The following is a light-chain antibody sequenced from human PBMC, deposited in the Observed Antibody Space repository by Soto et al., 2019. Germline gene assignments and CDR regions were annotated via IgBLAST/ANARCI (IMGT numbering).Light chain of an antibody. J-gene: IGKJ4*01. V-gene: IGKV3-20*01. CDR3: QQYGDSVHT. Sequence: EIVLTQSPGTLSLSPGERATFSCRAGQSISSNFLAWYQQKSGQTPRLLICGASTRASGIPDRFSGSGSGTDFTLTISRLEPEDFAVYYCQQYGDSVHTFGGGTKVEIK. CDR2: GAS. CDR1: QSISSNF.